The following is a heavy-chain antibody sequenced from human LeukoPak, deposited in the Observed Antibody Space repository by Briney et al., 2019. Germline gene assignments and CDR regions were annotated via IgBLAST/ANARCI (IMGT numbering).Heavy chain of an antibody. CDR2: IRYDGSNK. V-gene: IGHV3-30*02. D-gene: IGHD6-13*01. J-gene: IGHJ4*02. CDR1: GFTFSSYG. CDR3: AKGVGSSSWYWREYFDY. Sequence: GGSLRLSCAASGFTFSSYGIHWVRQAPGKGLEWVAFIRYDGSNKYYADSVKGRFTISRDNSKNTLYLQMNSLRAEDTAVYYCAKGVGSSSWYWREYFDYWGQGTLVTVSS.